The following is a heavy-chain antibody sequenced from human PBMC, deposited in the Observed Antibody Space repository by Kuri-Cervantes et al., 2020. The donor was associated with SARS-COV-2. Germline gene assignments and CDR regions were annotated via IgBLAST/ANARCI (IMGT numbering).Heavy chain of an antibody. Sequence: ASVKVSCKASGYTFTSYAMHWVRQAPGQRLEWMGWINAGNGNTKYSQKFQGRVTITRDTSAGTAYMELSSLRSEDTAVYYCARGIMITFGGVIAPYYFDYWGQGTLVTVSS. J-gene: IGHJ4*02. CDR2: INAGNGNT. V-gene: IGHV1-3*01. D-gene: IGHD3-16*02. CDR3: ARGIMITFGGVIAPYYFDY. CDR1: GYTFTSYA.